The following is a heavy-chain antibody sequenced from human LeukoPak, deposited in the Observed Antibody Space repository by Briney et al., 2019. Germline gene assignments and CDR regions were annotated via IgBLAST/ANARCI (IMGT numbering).Heavy chain of an antibody. J-gene: IGHJ5*02. CDR3: AKGLPYSSSWYANRFDP. CDR1: GFTFSSYA. Sequence: GGSLRLSCAASGFTFSSYAMSWVRQAPGKGLEWVSAISGSGGSTYYADSVKGRFTISRDNSKNTLYLQMNSLRAEDTAVYYCAKGLPYSSSWYANRFDPWGQGTLVTVSS. V-gene: IGHV3-23*01. D-gene: IGHD6-13*01. CDR2: ISGSGGST.